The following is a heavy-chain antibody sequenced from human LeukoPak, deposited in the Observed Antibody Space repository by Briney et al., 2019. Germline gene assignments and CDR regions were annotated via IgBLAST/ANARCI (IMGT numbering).Heavy chain of an antibody. CDR3: ARGRQGYHFDY. CDR1: GFMFGGYS. V-gene: IGHV3-48*01. J-gene: IGHJ4*02. D-gene: IGHD5-18*01. Sequence: PGGSLRLSCAASGFMFGGYSMDWVRQAPGKGLEWVSYIKSSGDDTHYADSVKGRFTISRDNAKNFLYLQMNSLRVEDTAVYYCARGRQGYHFDYWGQGTLVTVSS. CDR2: IKSSGDDT.